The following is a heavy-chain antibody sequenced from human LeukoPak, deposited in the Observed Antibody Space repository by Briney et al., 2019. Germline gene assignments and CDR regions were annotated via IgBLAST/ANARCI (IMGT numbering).Heavy chain of an antibody. J-gene: IGHJ6*02. CDR2: IYYSGST. D-gene: IGHD3-3*01. V-gene: IGHV4-59*01. Sequence: SETLSLTCTVSGGSISSYYWSWIRQPPGKGLEWIGYIYYSGSTNYNPSLKSRVTISVDTSKNQFSLKLSSVTAADTAVYYCARLFWSGYSPVPAHYYYGMDVWGQGTTVTVSS. CDR3: ARLFWSGYSPVPAHYYYGMDV. CDR1: GGSISSYY.